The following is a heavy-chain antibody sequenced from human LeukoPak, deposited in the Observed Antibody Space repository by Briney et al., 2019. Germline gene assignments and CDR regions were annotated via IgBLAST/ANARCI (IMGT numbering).Heavy chain of an antibody. V-gene: IGHV3-53*01. D-gene: IGHD6-19*01. CDR1: GFTVSSNY. J-gene: IGHJ4*02. CDR2: IYSGGST. Sequence: GGSLRLSCAASGFTVSSNYMSWVRQAPGKGLEWVSAIYSGGSTYYADSVKGRFTISRDNSKNTLYLQMNSLRAEDTAVYYCARYSSGWTNYFDYWGQGTLVTVSS. CDR3: ARYSSGWTNYFDY.